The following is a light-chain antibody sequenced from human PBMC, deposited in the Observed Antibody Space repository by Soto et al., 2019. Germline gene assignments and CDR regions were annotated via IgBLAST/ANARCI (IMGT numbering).Light chain of an antibody. J-gene: IGKJ3*01. V-gene: IGKV1-5*03. CDR2: KAS. CDR3: QQYNSYSLFT. CDR1: QSIRTW. Sequence: DIQMTQSPSTLSASVGDTVIITCRASQSIRTWLAWYQQKPGKVPNLLIYKASSLESGVPSRFSGSGSGTEFTLTISSLQPDDFATYYCQQYNSYSLFTFGPGTKVDMK.